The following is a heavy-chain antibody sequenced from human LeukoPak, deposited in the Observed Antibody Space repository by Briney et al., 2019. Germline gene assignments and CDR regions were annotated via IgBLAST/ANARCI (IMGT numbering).Heavy chain of an antibody. Sequence: PGGSLRLPCAASGFTFSSYSMNWVRQAPGKGLEWVSSISSSSSYIYYADSVKGRFTISRDNAKNSLYLQMNSLRAEDTAVYYCARGSVVVVAAGYVDYWGQGTLVTVSS. CDR2: ISSSSSYI. CDR3: ARGSVVVVAAGYVDY. J-gene: IGHJ4*02. D-gene: IGHD2-15*01. CDR1: GFTFSSYS. V-gene: IGHV3-21*01.